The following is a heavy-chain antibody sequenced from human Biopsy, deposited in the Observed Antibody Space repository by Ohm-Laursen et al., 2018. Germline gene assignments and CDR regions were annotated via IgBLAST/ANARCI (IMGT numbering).Heavy chain of an antibody. CDR2: ISYTGYT. D-gene: IGHD4-23*01. J-gene: IGHJ4*02. CDR3: ARGSNDFGGLYFPR. V-gene: IGHV4-59*11. Sequence: GTLSLTCTVSGGSFTGHYWSWIRLPPGKGLEWIGHISYTGYTSYNASLKSRVTISVDTSRNHFSLRLSSLTAADTAVYYCARGSNDFGGLYFPRWGQGTLLTVSS. CDR1: GGSFTGHY.